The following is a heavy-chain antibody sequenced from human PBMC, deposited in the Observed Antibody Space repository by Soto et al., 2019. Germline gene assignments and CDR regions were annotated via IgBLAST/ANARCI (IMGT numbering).Heavy chain of an antibody. D-gene: IGHD6-19*01. CDR3: ARTNSTYSSGCHAY. J-gene: IGHJ4*01. V-gene: IGHV1-18*01. Sequence: QVQLVQSGSEVKKPRSSVKVSCKASGYTFTSYGIRWARQAPGQELEWMGWISSYNGNTHYAQKLQGRVTMNPDTSTSRAYMELRSLRSDDTAVYYFARTNSTYSSGCHAYWGAGSLGTVS. CDR2: ISSYNGNT. CDR1: GYTFTSYG.